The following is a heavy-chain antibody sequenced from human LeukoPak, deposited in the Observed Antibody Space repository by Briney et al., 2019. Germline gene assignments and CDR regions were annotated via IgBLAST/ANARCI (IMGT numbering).Heavy chain of an antibody. CDR1: GYSINNDYY. V-gene: IGHV4-38-2*02. CDR3: ARVREQQLLYDAFDI. D-gene: IGHD6-13*01. CDR2: MYHSGST. J-gene: IGHJ3*02. Sequence: SETLSLTCTVSGYSINNDYYWGWIRQPPGKGLEWIGSMYHSGSTYYNPSLKSRVTISVDTSKNQFSLKLSSVTAADTAVYYCARVREQQLLYDAFDIWGHGTMVTVSS.